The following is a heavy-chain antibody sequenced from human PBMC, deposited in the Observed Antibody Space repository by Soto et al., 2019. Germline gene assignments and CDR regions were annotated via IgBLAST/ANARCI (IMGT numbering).Heavy chain of an antibody. CDR3: AKWNGGFDY. J-gene: IGHJ4*02. V-gene: IGHV3-30*18. D-gene: IGHD3-16*01. CDR2: ISYDGSYK. Sequence: QVQLVESGGGVVQPARSLRLSCAASGFTFRSYGMHWVRQAPGKGLEWVAVISYDGSYKYYADSVKGRFTISRDNSKNSLYLQMNSLRAEDTAVYYCAKWNGGFDYWGQGTLVTVSS. CDR1: GFTFRSYG.